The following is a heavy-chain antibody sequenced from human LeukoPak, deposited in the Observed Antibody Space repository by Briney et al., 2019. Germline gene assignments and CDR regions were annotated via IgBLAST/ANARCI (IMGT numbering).Heavy chain of an antibody. CDR1: QYTFTSDY. V-gene: IGHV1-46*01. Sequence: ASVKVSCKASQYTFTSDYIHWVRQAPGQGLEWMGIINPSGGSISYAQKFQDRVTMTRDTSTNTIYMELSSLRSDDTAVYYCARARDYGDPTFDYWGQGTLVTVFS. D-gene: IGHD4-17*01. CDR3: ARARDYGDPTFDY. CDR2: INPSGGSI. J-gene: IGHJ4*02.